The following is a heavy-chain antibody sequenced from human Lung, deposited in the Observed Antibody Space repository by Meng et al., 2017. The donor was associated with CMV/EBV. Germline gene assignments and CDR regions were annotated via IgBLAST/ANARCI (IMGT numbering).Heavy chain of an antibody. CDR1: GFTFSDCC. CDR3: ARVVDVLLWFQELDEEY. D-gene: IGHD3-10*01. V-gene: IGHV3-21*01. Sequence: GGSXRLXXAASGFTFSDCCMNWVRQAPGKGLEWVSSICSSGSYIYYADSVKGRFTISRDNAKNSLYLQMNSLRAEDTAVYYCARVVDVLLWFQELDEEYXGQGXLVTVSS. CDR2: ICSSGSYI. J-gene: IGHJ4*02.